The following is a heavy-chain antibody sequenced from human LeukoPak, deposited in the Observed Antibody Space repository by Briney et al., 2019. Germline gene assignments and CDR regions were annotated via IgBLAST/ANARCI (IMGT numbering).Heavy chain of an antibody. CDR1: GFTFSDYY. CDR2: ISYSSGFT. V-gene: IGHV3-11*03. Sequence: PGGSLRLSCAASGFTFSDYYMSWIRQAPGQGLEWVAYISYSSGFTNYADSVKGRFAISRDNAKNSLYLQMDSLRAEDTAIYYCANLFKAYSSTWIDYWGQGTLVTVSS. D-gene: IGHD6-13*01. J-gene: IGHJ4*02. CDR3: ANLFKAYSSTWIDY.